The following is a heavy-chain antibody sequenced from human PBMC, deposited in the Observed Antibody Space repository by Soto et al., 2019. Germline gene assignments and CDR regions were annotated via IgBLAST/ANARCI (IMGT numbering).Heavy chain of an antibody. CDR3: ARGEDV. CDR2: INHSGST. V-gene: IGHV4-34*01. J-gene: IGHJ6*02. Sequence: KTSETLSLTCAVYGGSFSGYYWSWIRQPPGKGLEWIGEINHSGSTNYNPSLKSRVTISVDTSKNQFSLKLSSVTAADTAVYYCARGEDVWGQGTTVTVSS. CDR1: GGSFSGYY.